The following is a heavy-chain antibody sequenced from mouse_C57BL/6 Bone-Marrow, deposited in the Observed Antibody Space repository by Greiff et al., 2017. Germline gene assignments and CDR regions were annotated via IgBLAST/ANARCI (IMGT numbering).Heavy chain of an antibody. CDR1: GYTFTDYY. CDR3: ARYDYPALVFAY. V-gene: IGHV1-19*01. CDR2: INPYNGGT. Sequence: EVQLQQSGPVLVKPGASVKMSCKASGYTFTDYYMNWVKQSHGKSLEWIGVINPYNGGTSYNQKFKGKATLTVDKSSSTAYMELNSLTSEDSAVYYCARYDYPALVFAYWGQGTLVTVSA. J-gene: IGHJ3*01. D-gene: IGHD2-4*01.